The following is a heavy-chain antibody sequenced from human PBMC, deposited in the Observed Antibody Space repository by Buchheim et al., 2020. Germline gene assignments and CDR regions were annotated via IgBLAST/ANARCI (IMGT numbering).Heavy chain of an antibody. V-gene: IGHV3-30*18. J-gene: IGHJ4*02. D-gene: IGHD3-22*01. CDR1: GFTFSSYG. CDR2: ISYDGSNK. Sequence: QVQLVESGGGVVQPGRSLRLSCAASGFTFSSYGMHWVRQAPGKGLEWVAVISYDGSNKYYADSVKGRFTIYRDNSKNTLYLQMNSLIAEDTAVYYCAKRGDLDSSGYHPLDYWGQGTL. CDR3: AKRGDLDSSGYHPLDY.